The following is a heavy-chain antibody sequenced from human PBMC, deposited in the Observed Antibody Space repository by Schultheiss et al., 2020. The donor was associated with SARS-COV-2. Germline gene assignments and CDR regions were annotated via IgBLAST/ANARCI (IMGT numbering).Heavy chain of an antibody. CDR1: GGSISSSSYY. V-gene: IGHV4-39*07. J-gene: IGHJ4*02. Sequence: SETLSLTCTVSGGSISSSSYYWGWIRQPPGKGLEWIGEINHSGSTNYNPSLKSRVTISVDPSKNQFSLRLSSVTAADTAVYYCASAWDSGGNYHGVFDSWGQGALVTVAS. CDR2: INHSGST. CDR3: ASAWDSGGNYHGVFDS. D-gene: IGHD3-22*01.